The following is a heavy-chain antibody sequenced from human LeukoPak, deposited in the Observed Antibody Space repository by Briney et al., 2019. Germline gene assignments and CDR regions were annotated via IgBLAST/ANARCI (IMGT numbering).Heavy chain of an antibody. V-gene: IGHV4-30-4*08. J-gene: IGHJ4*02. CDR2: IYYSGST. Sequence: SETLSLTCTVSGGSISSGDYHWSWIRQPPGKGLEWIGYIYYSGSTYYNPSLKSRVTISVDTSKNQFSLKLSSLTAADTAVYYCAGLFDILTGYNVDYWGQGTLVTVSS. CDR3: AGLFDILTGYNVDY. D-gene: IGHD3-9*01. CDR1: GGSISSGDYH.